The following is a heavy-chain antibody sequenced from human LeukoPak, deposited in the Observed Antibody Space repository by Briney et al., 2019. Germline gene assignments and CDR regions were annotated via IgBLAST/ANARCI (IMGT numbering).Heavy chain of an antibody. Sequence: GASVKVSCKASGYTFTGYYMHWVRQAPGQGLEWMGWINPNSGNTGYAQKFQGRVTMTRNTSISTAYMELSSLRSEDTAVYYCARGGAAAHFDYWGQGTLVTVSS. CDR2: INPNSGNT. J-gene: IGHJ4*02. D-gene: IGHD6-13*01. V-gene: IGHV1-8*02. CDR3: ARGGAAAHFDY. CDR1: GYTFTGYY.